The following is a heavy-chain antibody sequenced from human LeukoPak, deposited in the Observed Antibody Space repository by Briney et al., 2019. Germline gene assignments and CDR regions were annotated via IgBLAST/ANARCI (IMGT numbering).Heavy chain of an antibody. D-gene: IGHD1-26*01. Sequence: ASVKVSCKVSGNTLIELSMHWVRQAPGKGLEWMGGFDPVDGETIYAQKFQGRVTMTEDTSTDTAFMEVSSLRSEDTAVYYCATPVETTTFDHWGQGTLITVSS. J-gene: IGHJ4*02. CDR1: GNTLIELS. V-gene: IGHV1-24*01. CDR3: ATPVETTTFDH. CDR2: FDPVDGET.